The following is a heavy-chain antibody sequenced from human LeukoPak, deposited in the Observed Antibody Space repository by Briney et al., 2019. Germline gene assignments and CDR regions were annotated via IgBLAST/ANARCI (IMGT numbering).Heavy chain of an antibody. CDR3: AIFSVVTPGMDV. Sequence: GGSLRLSCAASGFTFSSYSMNWVRQAPGKGLEWVSSISSSSSYIYYADSVKGRFTISRDNAKNSLYLQMNSLRAEDTAVYYCAIFSVVTPGMDVWGQGTTVTVSS. CDR1: GFTFSSYS. CDR2: ISSSSSYI. D-gene: IGHD4-23*01. V-gene: IGHV3-21*01. J-gene: IGHJ6*02.